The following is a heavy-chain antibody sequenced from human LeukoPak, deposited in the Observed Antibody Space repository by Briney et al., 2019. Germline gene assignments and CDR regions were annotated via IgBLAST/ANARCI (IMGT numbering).Heavy chain of an antibody. J-gene: IGHJ6*03. CDR1: GYSFSTYW. Sequence: GESLKISCKGSGYSFSTYWIVWVRQMPGKGPEWMGVIYPGDSDTRYSPSFQGHVTISADKSISTAYLQWSSLKASDTAMYYCARSMRYYYYYMDVWGKGTTVTVSS. CDR2: IYPGDSDT. CDR3: ARSMRYYYYYMDV. V-gene: IGHV5-51*01.